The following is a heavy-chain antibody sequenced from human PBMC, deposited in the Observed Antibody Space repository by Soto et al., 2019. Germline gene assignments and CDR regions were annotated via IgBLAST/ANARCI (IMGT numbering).Heavy chain of an antibody. CDR2: VYKNGKT. D-gene: IGHD6-19*01. Sequence: QVQLQASGPGLVKPSETLSLTCTVSGGSISRGGSPWTWVRQFPGRGLEWIGYVYKNGKTLYTPSPKSLVSNSVDNSQNRFSLRLTSVTAADTAMYYCARLATLAGSFGWFDPWGQGTLVIVSS. J-gene: IGHJ5*02. CDR3: ARLATLAGSFGWFDP. V-gene: IGHV4-31*01. CDR1: GGSISRGGSP.